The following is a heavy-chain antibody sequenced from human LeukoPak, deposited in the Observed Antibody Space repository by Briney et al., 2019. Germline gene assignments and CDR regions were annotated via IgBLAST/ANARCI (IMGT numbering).Heavy chain of an antibody. CDR1: GYTFTGYY. V-gene: IGHV1-2*02. CDR2: INPNSGGT. CDR3: ARTRKKFDYYGIDV. J-gene: IGHJ6*02. Sequence: GASVKLSCKASGYTFTGYYMHWVRQAPGQGLEWMGWINPNSGGTNYAQKLQGRVTMTRDTSIRTAYMELSRLSSEDTGVYTCARTRKKFDYYGIDVWGQGTPVTVSS.